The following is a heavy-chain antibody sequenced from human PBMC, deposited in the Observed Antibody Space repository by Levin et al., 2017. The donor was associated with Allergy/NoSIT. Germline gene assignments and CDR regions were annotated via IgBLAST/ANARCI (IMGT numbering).Heavy chain of an antibody. CDR1: GYTFTSYY. D-gene: IGHD3-22*01. CDR2: INPSGGST. CDR3: ARDSYDSSGYHPDLHFDY. V-gene: IGHV1-46*01. J-gene: IGHJ4*02. Sequence: ASVKVSCKASGYTFTSYYMHWVRQAPGQGLEWMGIINPSGGSTSYAQKFQGRVTMTRDTSTSTVYMELSSLRSEDTAVYYCARDSYDSSGYHPDLHFDYWGQGTLVTVSS.